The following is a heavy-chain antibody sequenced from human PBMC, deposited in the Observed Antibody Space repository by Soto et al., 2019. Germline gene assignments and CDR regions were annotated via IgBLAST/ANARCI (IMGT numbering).Heavy chain of an antibody. V-gene: IGHV4-39*01. CDR3: ARHGPPVEMATMYYFDY. D-gene: IGHD5-12*01. Sequence: SETLSLTCTVSGGSISSSSYYWGWIRQPPGKGLEWIGSIYYSGSTYYNPSLKSRVTISVDTSKNQFSLKLSSVTAADTAVYYCARHGPPVEMATMYYFDYWGQGTLVTVSS. CDR1: GGSISSSSYY. J-gene: IGHJ4*02. CDR2: IYYSGST.